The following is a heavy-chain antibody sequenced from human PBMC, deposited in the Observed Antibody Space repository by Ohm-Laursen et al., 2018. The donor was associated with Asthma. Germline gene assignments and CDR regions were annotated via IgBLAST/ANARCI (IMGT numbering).Heavy chain of an antibody. D-gene: IGHD4-17*01. Sequence: PRLSCAASGFTFDDYDMHWVRQAPGKGLGWVSGISWNSGSIGYADSVKGRFTISRDNAKNTLYLQMNSLRAEDTAVYYCTRGGHYGSYFDYWGQGTLVTVSS. CDR1: GFTFDDYD. CDR2: ISWNSGSI. J-gene: IGHJ4*02. V-gene: IGHV3-9*01. CDR3: TRGGHYGSYFDY.